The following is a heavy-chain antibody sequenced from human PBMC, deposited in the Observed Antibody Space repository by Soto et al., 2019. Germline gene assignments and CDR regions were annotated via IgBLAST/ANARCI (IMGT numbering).Heavy chain of an antibody. V-gene: IGHV4-59*01. J-gene: IGHJ5*02. CDR2: IYYSGST. Sequence: PSETLSLTCTVSGGSISSYYWSWIRQPPGMGLEWIGYIYYSGSTNYNPSLKSRVTISVDTSKNQFSLKLSSVTAADTAVYYCARERWSRGVIGFDPWGQGTLVTVSS. CDR1: GGSISSYY. D-gene: IGHD3-10*01. CDR3: ARERWSRGVIGFDP.